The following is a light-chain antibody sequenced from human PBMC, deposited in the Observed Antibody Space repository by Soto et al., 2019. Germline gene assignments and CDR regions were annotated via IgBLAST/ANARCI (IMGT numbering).Light chain of an antibody. CDR2: GNS. V-gene: IGLV1-40*01. J-gene: IGLJ2*01. CDR3: QSYDSSLSAYVV. CDR1: SSNIGAGYD. Sequence: QSVLTQPPSVSGAPGQRVTISCTGSSSNIGAGYDLHWYQQLPGTAPKLLIYGNSNRPSGVPDRFSGSKSGTSASLAISGLQDEEEDDYYCQSYDSSLSAYVVFGGGTKLTVL.